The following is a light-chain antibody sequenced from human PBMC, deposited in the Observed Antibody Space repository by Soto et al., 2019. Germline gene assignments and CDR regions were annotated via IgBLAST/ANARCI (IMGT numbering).Light chain of an antibody. V-gene: IGKV3-20*01. CDR2: GTS. CDR3: QQHDILPIT. CDR1: QSVASSY. J-gene: IGKJ5*01. Sequence: EFVLTQSPGTLSLSPGERATLSFRASQSVASSYLGWYQQKLGQAPRLLIYGTSTRAPGIPDRFSGSGSGTDFTLTITRVEPEDFALYYCQQHDILPITFGQGTRLEI.